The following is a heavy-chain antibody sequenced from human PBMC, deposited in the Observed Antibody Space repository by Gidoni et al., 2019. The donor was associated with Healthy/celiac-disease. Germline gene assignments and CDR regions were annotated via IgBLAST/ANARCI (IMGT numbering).Heavy chain of an antibody. CDR1: GGSISSSY. V-gene: IGHV4-59*01. J-gene: IGHJ4*02. CDR3: AREGLWFGELLVY. Sequence: QVQLQESGPGLVKPSETLSLTCTVSGGSISSSYWRWIRQPPGKGLEWIGYIYYSGSTNYNPSLKSRVTISVDTSKNQFSLKLSSVTAADTAVYYCAREGLWFGELLVYWGQGTLVTVSS. D-gene: IGHD3-10*01. CDR2: IYYSGST.